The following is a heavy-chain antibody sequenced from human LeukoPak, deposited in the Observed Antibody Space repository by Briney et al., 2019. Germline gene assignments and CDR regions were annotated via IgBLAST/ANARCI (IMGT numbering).Heavy chain of an antibody. CDR2: IGGSNESA. CDR3: AKREVVVSYYYMDV. J-gene: IGHJ6*03. V-gene: IGHV3-23*01. Sequence: GGPLRLSCAASGFTFSSYDMNWVRQAPGKGLEWVSGIGGSNESAYYADSVKGRFTISRDNSKNTLYLQMSSLRGEDTAVYYCAKREVVVSYYYMDVWGKGTTVTISS. D-gene: IGHD3-22*01. CDR1: GFTFSSYD.